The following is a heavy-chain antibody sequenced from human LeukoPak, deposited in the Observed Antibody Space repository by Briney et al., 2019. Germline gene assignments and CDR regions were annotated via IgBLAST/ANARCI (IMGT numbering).Heavy chain of an antibody. Sequence: AETLSLTCTVSGGSISIYYWNWIRQPPGKGLEWVGYIYNSGSSTIYNPSLKGRVTISVDTSKNQFSLRLSSVTAADTAVYFCVRDRELTYWGQGTLVTVSS. D-gene: IGHD3-10*01. CDR2: IYNSGSST. J-gene: IGHJ4*02. V-gene: IGHV4-59*01. CDR1: GGSISIYY. CDR3: VRDRELTY.